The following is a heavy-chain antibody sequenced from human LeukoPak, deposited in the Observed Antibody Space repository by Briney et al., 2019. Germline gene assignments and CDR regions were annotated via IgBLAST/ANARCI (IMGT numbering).Heavy chain of an antibody. Sequence: SETLSLTCAVYGGSFSGYYWSWIRQPPGKGLEWIGSIYYSGSTYYNPSLKSRVTISVDTSKNQFSLKLSSVTAADTAVYYCARQGPATHYYDSSGYYSDFDYWGQGTLVTVSS. V-gene: IGHV4-34*01. CDR1: GGSFSGYY. D-gene: IGHD3-22*01. CDR3: ARQGPATHYYDSSGYYSDFDY. CDR2: IYYSGST. J-gene: IGHJ4*02.